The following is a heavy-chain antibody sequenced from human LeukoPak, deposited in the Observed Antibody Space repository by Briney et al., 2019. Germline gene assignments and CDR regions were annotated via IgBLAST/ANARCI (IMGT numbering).Heavy chain of an antibody. V-gene: IGHV1-46*01. J-gene: IGHJ4*02. D-gene: IGHD6-19*01. CDR2: INPSGGST. Sequence: ASVKVSCKASGGTFSSYAISWVRQAPGQGLEWMGIINPSGGSTSYAQKFQGRVTMTRDMSTSTVYMELSSLRSEDTAVYYCATGYSSGWSRVDYWGQGTLVTVSS. CDR1: GGTFSSYA. CDR3: ATGYSSGWSRVDY.